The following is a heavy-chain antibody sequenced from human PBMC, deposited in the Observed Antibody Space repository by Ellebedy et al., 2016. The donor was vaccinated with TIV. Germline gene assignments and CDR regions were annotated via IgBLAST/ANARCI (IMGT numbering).Heavy chain of an antibody. Sequence: SETLSLTCTVSGGSITSYYWSWLRQPPGKGLEWIGYIDYSGSTNYNPSLKSRVTISVDTSKNQFSLKLSSVTAADTAVYYCARVGASGWYYYYGMDVWGQGTTVTVSS. D-gene: IGHD6-19*01. V-gene: IGHV4-59*01. CDR1: GGSITSYY. CDR3: ARVGASGWYYYYGMDV. CDR2: IDYSGST. J-gene: IGHJ6*02.